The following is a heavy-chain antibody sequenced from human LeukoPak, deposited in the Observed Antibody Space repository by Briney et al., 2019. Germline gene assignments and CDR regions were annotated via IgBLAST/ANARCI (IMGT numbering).Heavy chain of an antibody. J-gene: IGHJ5*02. CDR2: INPNSGGT. Sequence: ASVKVSCKASGYTFTGYYMHWVRQAPGQGLEWMGWINPNSGGTNYAQKFQGRVTMTRDTSISTAYMELSRLRSDDTAVYYCARKPGGFSDTAMVYNWFDPWGQGTLVTVSS. D-gene: IGHD5-18*01. CDR3: ARKPGGFSDTAMVYNWFDP. V-gene: IGHV1-2*02. CDR1: GYTFTGYY.